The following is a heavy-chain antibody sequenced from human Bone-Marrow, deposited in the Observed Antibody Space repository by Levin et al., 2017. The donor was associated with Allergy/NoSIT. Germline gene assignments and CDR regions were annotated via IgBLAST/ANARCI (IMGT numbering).Heavy chain of an antibody. CDR3: ATLPYCGADCYAGEFDY. CDR1: GYNFASYW. J-gene: IGHJ4*02. CDR2: IDPVNSNT. D-gene: IGHD2-21*02. Sequence: GESLKISCQGSGYNFASYWINWVRQMPGKGLEWMGRIDPVNSNTDYSPSFQGHVTMSADRSITTAYLQWSSLTASDSAMYYCATLPYCGADCYAGEFDYWGQGTLVTVSS. V-gene: IGHV5-10-1*01.